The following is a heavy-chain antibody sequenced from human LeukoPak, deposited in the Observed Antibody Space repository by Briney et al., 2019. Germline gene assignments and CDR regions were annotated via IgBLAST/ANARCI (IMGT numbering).Heavy chain of an antibody. CDR1: GYTFTSYG. CDR2: ISAYNGNT. CDR3: AREPSGEDFWSGYLIDY. V-gene: IGHV1-18*01. Sequence: ASVKVSCKASGYTFTSYGISWVRQAPGQGLEWMGWISAYNGNTDYAQKLQGRVTMTRDTSTSTVYMELSSLRSEDTAVYYCAREPSGEDFWSGYLIDYWGQGTLVTVSS. J-gene: IGHJ4*02. D-gene: IGHD3-3*01.